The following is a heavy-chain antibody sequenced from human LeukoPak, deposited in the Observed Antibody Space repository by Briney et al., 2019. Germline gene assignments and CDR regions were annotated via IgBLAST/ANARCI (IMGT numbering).Heavy chain of an antibody. CDR2: MSSRGGST. D-gene: IGHD3-10*01. CDR1: GFTFNSNA. CDR3: ARFAAGGSYYYYMDV. Sequence: GGSLRLSCAASGFTFNSNAMTWVRQAPGKGLEWVSGMSSRGGSTNYANSVKGRFTISRDNAKNSLYLQMNSLRADDTAVYYCARFAAGGSYYYYMDVWGKGTTVTVSS. J-gene: IGHJ6*03. V-gene: IGHV3-23*01.